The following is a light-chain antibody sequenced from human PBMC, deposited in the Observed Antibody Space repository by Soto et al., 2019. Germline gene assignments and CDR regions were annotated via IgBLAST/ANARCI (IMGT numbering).Light chain of an antibody. V-gene: IGKV3-11*01. CDR3: QHGGA. Sequence: EILLTQSPATLSLSPGERATLSCRAGQSITNYLAWYQQKPGQAPRLLIYDASNRATDIPARFSGSGSGTDFTLTISSLEPADFAVYYCQHGGAFGPGTK. CDR1: QSITNY. J-gene: IGKJ3*01. CDR2: DAS.